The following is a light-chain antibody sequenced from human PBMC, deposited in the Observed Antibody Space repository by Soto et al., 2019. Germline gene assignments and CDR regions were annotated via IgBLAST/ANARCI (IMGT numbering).Light chain of an antibody. Sequence: DIPMTQSPSSLSASVGDRVTITCRASQSISSYLNWYQQKPGEAPKLLIYAASSLQSGVPSRFSGSGSGTDFTLTISSLQPEDFATYYCQQSYSTLTWTFGQGTKVEIK. CDR2: AAS. J-gene: IGKJ1*01. V-gene: IGKV1-39*01. CDR3: QQSYSTLTWT. CDR1: QSISSY.